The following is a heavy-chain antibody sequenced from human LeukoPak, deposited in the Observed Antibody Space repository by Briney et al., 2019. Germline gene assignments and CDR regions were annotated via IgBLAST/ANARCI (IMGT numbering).Heavy chain of an antibody. D-gene: IGHD4-23*01. Sequence: GGSLRLSCAASGFTFSSYAMSWVRQAPGKGLEWVSAISGSGGSTYYADSVKGRFIISRDNSKNTLYLQMNSLRAEDTAVYYCAGPTVDSYYYYYMDVWGKGTTVTVSS. CDR3: AGPTVDSYYYYYMDV. CDR1: GFTFSSYA. J-gene: IGHJ6*03. CDR2: ISGSGGST. V-gene: IGHV3-23*01.